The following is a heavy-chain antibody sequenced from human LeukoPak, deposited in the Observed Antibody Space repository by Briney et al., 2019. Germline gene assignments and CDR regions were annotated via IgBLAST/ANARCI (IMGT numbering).Heavy chain of an antibody. J-gene: IGHJ4*02. Sequence: GGSLRLSCAASGFTFSSYEMNWVRQAPGKGLEWVSYISSSGTTIYYADSVKGRFTISRDNAKNSVYLQMNSLRAEDTAVYYCAREGYYYDSSGYMRGYFDYWGQGALVTVSS. CDR1: GFTFSSYE. CDR2: ISSSGTTI. CDR3: AREGYYYDSSGYMRGYFDY. V-gene: IGHV3-48*03. D-gene: IGHD3-22*01.